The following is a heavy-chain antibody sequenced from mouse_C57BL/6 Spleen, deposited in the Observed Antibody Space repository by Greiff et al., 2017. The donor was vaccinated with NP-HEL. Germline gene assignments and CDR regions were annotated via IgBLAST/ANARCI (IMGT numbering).Heavy chain of an antibody. V-gene: IGHV2-6*02. CDR2: IWSDGST. D-gene: IGHD2-14*01. Sequence: QVQLQQSGPGLVAPGQSLTITCTASGFSLSSYGVHWVRQPPGKGLEWLVVIWSDGSTTYTSALKSRRSISNDNSKSQVFLKMNSLHTYDTAMYYCARHRWYYAMDYWGQGTSVTVSS. CDR3: ARHRWYYAMDY. J-gene: IGHJ4*01. CDR1: GFSLSSYG.